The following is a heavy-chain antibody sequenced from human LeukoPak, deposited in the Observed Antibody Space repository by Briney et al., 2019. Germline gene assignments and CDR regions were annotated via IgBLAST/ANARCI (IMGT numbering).Heavy chain of an antibody. Sequence: GGSLRLSCAASGFVFSRKDMHWIRQVRGKGLEWVSGVNWNGGSTGYADSVKGRFTISRDNAKNSLYLQMNSLRAEDTGLYYCAVLIEYSSSSSPPNWGQGTLVTVSS. V-gene: IGHV3-20*04. CDR2: VNWNGGST. J-gene: IGHJ4*02. CDR3: AVLIEYSSSSSPPN. D-gene: IGHD6-6*01. CDR1: GFVFSRKD.